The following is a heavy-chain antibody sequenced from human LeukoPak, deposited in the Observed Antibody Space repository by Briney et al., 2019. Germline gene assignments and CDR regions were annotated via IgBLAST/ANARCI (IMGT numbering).Heavy chain of an antibody. V-gene: IGHV3-7*01. Sequence: GGSLRLSCAASGFRFSRNWMSWVRQAPGKGLEWVANIKHDGSEKYYVDSVKGRLTIFRDNAKNSLYLQMNSLRAEDTAVYYCARDWGFDAFDIWGQGTMVTVSS. CDR2: IKHDGSEK. D-gene: IGHD7-27*01. CDR3: ARDWGFDAFDI. J-gene: IGHJ3*02. CDR1: GFRFSRNW.